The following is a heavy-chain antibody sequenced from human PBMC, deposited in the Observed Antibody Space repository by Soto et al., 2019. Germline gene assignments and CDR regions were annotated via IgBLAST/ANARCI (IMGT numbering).Heavy chain of an antibody. Sequence: HVHLVQSGAEVKKPGASVKVSCKASGYTFENYYMHWVRQAPGQGLEWLGIIDPTGGRTTYAQKFQDRVTMTRDTSTSTVYMELSSLRSNDTALYYCARELQFPHQETGMDVWAQGTTVTVSS. CDR2: IDPTGGRT. D-gene: IGHD6-19*01. CDR3: ARELQFPHQETGMDV. V-gene: IGHV1-46*02. CDR1: GYTFENYY. J-gene: IGHJ6*02.